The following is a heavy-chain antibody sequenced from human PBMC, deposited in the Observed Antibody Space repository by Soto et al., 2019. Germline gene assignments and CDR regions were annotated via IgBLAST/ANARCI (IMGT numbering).Heavy chain of an antibody. CDR3: AKDRRLLLFPY. Sequence: VGSLRLSCAASGFTFSSYAMSWVRQAPGKGLEWVSAISGSGGSTYYADSVKGRFTISRDNSKNTLYLQMNSLRAEDTAVYYCAKDRRLLLFPYWGQGTLVTVSS. J-gene: IGHJ4*02. CDR2: ISGSGGST. D-gene: IGHD3-10*01. V-gene: IGHV3-23*01. CDR1: GFTFSSYA.